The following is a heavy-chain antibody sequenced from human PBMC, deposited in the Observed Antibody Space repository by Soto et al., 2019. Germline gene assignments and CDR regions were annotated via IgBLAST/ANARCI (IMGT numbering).Heavy chain of an antibody. J-gene: IGHJ3*02. CDR3: AKEQGYYYCSGASYDAFDI. V-gene: IGHV3-23*01. Sequence: GGSLRLSCAASGFTFSSYAMSWVRQAPGKGLEWVSAISGSGGSTYYADSGQGRFTISRDMSKNTLYLQMNSMRAEDTDVYYCAKEQGYYYCSGASYDAFDIWGQGTMVTVSS. D-gene: IGHD3-10*01. CDR2: ISGSGGST. CDR1: GFTFSSYA.